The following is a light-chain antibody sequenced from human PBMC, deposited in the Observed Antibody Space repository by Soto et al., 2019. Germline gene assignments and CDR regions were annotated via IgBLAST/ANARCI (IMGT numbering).Light chain of an antibody. CDR2: VVT. CDR3: CSSGGSPTYV. J-gene: IGLJ1*01. Sequence: QSALTQPRSVSGSPGQSVTISCTGTSIDVGDSDFVSWYQQPPGKAPKLMIYVVTKRPSGVPDRFSGSKSGNTASLTISGLKVEDEADYYCCSSGGSPTYVFGTGTKV. V-gene: IGLV2-11*01. CDR1: SIDVGDSDF.